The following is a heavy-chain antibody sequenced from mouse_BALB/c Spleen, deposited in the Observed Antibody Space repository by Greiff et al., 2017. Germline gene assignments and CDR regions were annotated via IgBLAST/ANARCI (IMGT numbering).Heavy chain of an antibody. Sequence: QFQLQQSGPELVKPGASVRISCKASGYTFTSYYIHWVKQRPGQGLEWIGWIYPGNVNTKYNEKFKGKATLTADKSSSTAYMQLSSLTSEDSAVYFCARNWDWYFDVWGAGTTVTVSS. CDR2: IYPGNVNT. J-gene: IGHJ1*01. D-gene: IGHD4-1*01. CDR1: GYTFTSYY. CDR3: ARNWDWYFDV. V-gene: IGHV1S56*01.